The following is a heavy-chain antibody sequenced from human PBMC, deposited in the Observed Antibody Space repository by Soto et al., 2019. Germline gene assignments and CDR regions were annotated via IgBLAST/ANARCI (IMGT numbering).Heavy chain of an antibody. CDR3: ARRYGDAVDY. CDR2: IYYSGST. V-gene: IGHV4-59*01. J-gene: IGHJ4*02. Sequence: PSETLSLTCPVSGGSIRSYYWSWIRQPPGKGLEWIGYIYYSGSTNYNPSLKSRVTISVDTSKNQFSLKLSSVTAADTAVYYCARRYGDAVDYWGQGTLVTVSS. CDR1: GGSIRSYY. D-gene: IGHD4-17*01.